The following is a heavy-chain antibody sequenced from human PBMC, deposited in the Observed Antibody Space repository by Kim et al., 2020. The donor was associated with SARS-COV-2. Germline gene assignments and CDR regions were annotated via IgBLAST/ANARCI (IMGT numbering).Heavy chain of an antibody. CDR3: ARALSSSWYTGLDYYYGMDV. CDR2: IYSGGST. J-gene: IGHJ6*02. Sequence: GGSLRLSCAASGFTVSSNYMSWVRQAPGKGLEWVLVIYSGGSTYYADSVKGRFTISRDNSKNTLYLQMNSLRAEDTAVYYCARALSSSWYTGLDYYYGMDVWGQGTTVTVSS. V-gene: IGHV3-53*01. CDR1: GFTVSSNY. D-gene: IGHD6-13*01.